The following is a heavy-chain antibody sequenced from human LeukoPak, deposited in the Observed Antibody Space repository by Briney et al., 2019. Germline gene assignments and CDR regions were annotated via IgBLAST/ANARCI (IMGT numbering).Heavy chain of an antibody. D-gene: IGHD4-17*01. CDR2: IKSKTDGGTT. CDR1: GFTFSNAW. J-gene: IGHJ4*02. CDR3: TTEGTVTTPFDC. Sequence: GGSLGLSCAASGFTFSNAWMSWVRQAPGKGLEWVGRIKSKTDGGTTDYAAPVKGRFTISRADSKNTLYLQMNSLKTEDTAVYYCTTEGTVTTPFDCWGQGTLVTVSS. V-gene: IGHV3-15*01.